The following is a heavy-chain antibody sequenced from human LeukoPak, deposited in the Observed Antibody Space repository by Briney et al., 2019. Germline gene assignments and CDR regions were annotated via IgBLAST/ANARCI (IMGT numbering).Heavy chain of an antibody. CDR1: GYTFTSYD. D-gene: IGHD3-3*01. J-gene: IGHJ3*02. CDR3: ARAGMYYDFWSGYYTAHDAFDI. CDR2: MNPNSGNT. Sequence: ASVKVSCKASGYTFTSYDIHWVRQATGQGLEWMGWMNPNSGNTGYAQKFQGRVTMTRNTSISTAYMGLSSLRSEDTAVYYCARAGMYYDFWSGYYTAHDAFDIWGQGTMVTVSS. V-gene: IGHV1-8*01.